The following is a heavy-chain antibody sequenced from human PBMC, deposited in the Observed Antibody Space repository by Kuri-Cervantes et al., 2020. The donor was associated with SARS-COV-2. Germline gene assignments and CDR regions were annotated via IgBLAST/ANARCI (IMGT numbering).Heavy chain of an antibody. Sequence: PFTVSGGPIRSGDYYWSWIRQPPGKGLEWIGYIYYSGSTYYNPSLKSRVTISVDTSKNQFSLMLSSVTAADTAVYYCARVSTTVVTGSYWYFDLWGRGTLVTVSS. D-gene: IGHD4-23*01. J-gene: IGHJ2*01. CDR3: ARVSTTVVTGSYWYFDL. CDR2: IYYSGST. V-gene: IGHV4-30-4*01. CDR1: GGPIRSGDYY.